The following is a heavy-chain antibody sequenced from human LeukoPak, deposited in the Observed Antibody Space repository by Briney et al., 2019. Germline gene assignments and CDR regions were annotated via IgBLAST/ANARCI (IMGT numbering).Heavy chain of an antibody. J-gene: IGHJ4*02. CDR3: TTDHELLWFGELLLFEY. D-gene: IGHD3-10*01. CDR1: GFTFSSYE. Sequence: PGRSLRLSCAASGFTFSSYEMNWVRQAPGKGLEWVGRIKSTTDGGTTDYAAPVKGRFTISRDDSINTLYLQMNSLKTEDTAVYYCTTDHELLWFGELLLFEYWGQGTLVTVSS. V-gene: IGHV3-15*01. CDR2: IKSTTDGGTT.